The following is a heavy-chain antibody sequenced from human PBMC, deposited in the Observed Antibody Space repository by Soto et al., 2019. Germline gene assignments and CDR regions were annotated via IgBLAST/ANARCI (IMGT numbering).Heavy chain of an antibody. Sequence: SETLSLTCAVYGGSFSGYYWGWIRQSPGEGLEWIGIIYYSGSTYYNPSLKSRVTISVDTSKNQFSLNLSSVTAADTAVYYCARRWYSGGFDIWGQGTMVTV. V-gene: IGHV4-34*01. CDR1: GGSFSGYY. CDR3: ARRWYSGGFDI. D-gene: IGHD2-15*01. J-gene: IGHJ3*02. CDR2: IYYSGST.